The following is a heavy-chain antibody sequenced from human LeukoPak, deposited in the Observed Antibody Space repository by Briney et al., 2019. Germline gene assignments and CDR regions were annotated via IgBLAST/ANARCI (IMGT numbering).Heavy chain of an antibody. D-gene: IGHD3-22*01. Sequence: SETLSLTCTVSGGSISSHYWSWIRQPPGKGLEWIGYIYYSGSTKFNPFLKSRVTISVDTSKNQFSLKLSSVTAADTAVYYCARGGGVTYYDSTGYLWYFDYWGQGTLVTVSS. J-gene: IGHJ4*02. CDR1: GGSISSHY. CDR3: ARGGGVTYYDSTGYLWYFDY. CDR2: IYYSGST. V-gene: IGHV4-59*11.